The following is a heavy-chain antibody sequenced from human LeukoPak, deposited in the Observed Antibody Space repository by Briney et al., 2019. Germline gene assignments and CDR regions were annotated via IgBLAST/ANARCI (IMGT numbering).Heavy chain of an antibody. V-gene: IGHV4-39*01. Sequence: SETLSLTCTVSGVSISSSSYYWGWIRQPPGKGLEWIGSIYYSGSTYYNPSLKSRVTISVDTSKNQFSLKLSSVTAADTAVYYCAGGYYVLRFLEWLSPEAFDYWGQGTLVTVSS. CDR1: GVSISSSSYY. D-gene: IGHD3-3*01. CDR3: AGGYYVLRFLEWLSPEAFDY. CDR2: IYYSGST. J-gene: IGHJ4*02.